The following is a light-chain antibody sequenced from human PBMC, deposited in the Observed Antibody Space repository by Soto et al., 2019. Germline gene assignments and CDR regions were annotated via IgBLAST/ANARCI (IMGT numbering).Light chain of an antibody. J-gene: IGKJ1*01. CDR2: AAS. CDR3: QQYAYWPET. CDR1: QSVITN. Sequence: EIVMTQSPATLSVSPGERATLSCRASQSVITNLAWYQQKSGQAPRLLIYAASTRATDIPARFSGSGSGTEFTLTVSNLQSEDFVVYFCQQYAYWPETFGQGTKVDIK. V-gene: IGKV3-15*01.